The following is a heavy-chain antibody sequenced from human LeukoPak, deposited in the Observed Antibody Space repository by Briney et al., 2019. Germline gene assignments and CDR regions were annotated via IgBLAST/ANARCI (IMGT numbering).Heavy chain of an antibody. J-gene: IGHJ3*02. Sequence: GGSLRLSCAASGFTFSRYWMHWVRQGPGKGLVWVSRISTDGSSSTYADSVKGRFTISRDNGRNSLYLQMNSLRADDTAVYYCARSLGYCSGGHCYYAFDIWGQGTMVTVSS. V-gene: IGHV3-74*01. D-gene: IGHD2-15*01. CDR2: ISTDGSSS. CDR1: GFTFSRYW. CDR3: ARSLGYCSGGHCYYAFDI.